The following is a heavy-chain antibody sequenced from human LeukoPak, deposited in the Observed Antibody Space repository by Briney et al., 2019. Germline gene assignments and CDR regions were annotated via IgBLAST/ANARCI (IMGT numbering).Heavy chain of an antibody. CDR3: AKDIHGDYGGLDY. V-gene: IGHV3-23*01. CDR1: GFTLSSYA. Sequence: PGGSLRLSCAASGFTLSSYAMTWVRQAPGKGLEWGSTLINSGATTYYADSVKGRFTISRDNSKNTRDLQMNSVRGEDKAEYYCAKDIHGDYGGLDYWGQGTLVAVSS. CDR2: LINSGATT. D-gene: IGHD4-17*01. J-gene: IGHJ4*02.